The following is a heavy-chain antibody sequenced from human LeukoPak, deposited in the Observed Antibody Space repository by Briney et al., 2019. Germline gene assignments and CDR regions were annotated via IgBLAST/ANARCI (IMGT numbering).Heavy chain of an antibody. CDR1: GYTFTGYY. J-gene: IGHJ4*02. CDR2: INPNSGGT. V-gene: IGHV1-2*04. D-gene: IGHD6-13*01. Sequence: ASVKVSCKASGYTFTGYYMHWVRQAPGQGLEWMGWINPNSGGTNYAQKFQGWVTMTRDTSISTAYMELSRLRSDDTAVYYCARSYSSSLVGPLNYWGQGTLVTVSS. CDR3: ARSYSSSLVGPLNY.